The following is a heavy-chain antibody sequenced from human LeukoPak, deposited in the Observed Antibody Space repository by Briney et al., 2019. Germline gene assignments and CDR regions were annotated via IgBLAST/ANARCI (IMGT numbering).Heavy chain of an antibody. Sequence: SGRSLRLSCAASGFTFSNYFMHWVRQAPGNGLKYFSAISHTGSTTYYTNSVKGRFTISRDNSKNTLYLQMGGLRAEDMAVYYCATSRYCSGGDCYSLAFDIWGQGTMVTVSS. J-gene: IGHJ3*02. CDR1: GFTFSNYF. V-gene: IGHV3-64*01. CDR2: ISHTGSTT. D-gene: IGHD2-15*01. CDR3: ATSRYCSGGDCYSLAFDI.